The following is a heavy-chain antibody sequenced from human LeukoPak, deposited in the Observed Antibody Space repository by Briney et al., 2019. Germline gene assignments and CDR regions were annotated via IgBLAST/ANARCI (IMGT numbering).Heavy chain of an antibody. CDR1: GFTFSSYS. CDR3: ARANGALDYAFDI. J-gene: IGHJ3*02. V-gene: IGHV3-13*01. CDR2: IYSGGST. Sequence: GGSLRLSCAASGFTFSSYSMNWVRQAPGKGLEWVSVIYSGGSTYYPGSVKGRFTISRENAKNSLYLQMNSLRAGDTAVYYCARANGALDYAFDIWGQGTMVTVSS. D-gene: IGHD1-1*01.